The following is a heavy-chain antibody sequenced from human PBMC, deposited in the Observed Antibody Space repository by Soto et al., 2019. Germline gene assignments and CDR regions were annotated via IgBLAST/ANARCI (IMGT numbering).Heavy chain of an antibody. D-gene: IGHD2-8*01. V-gene: IGHV5-51*01. Sequence: PGESLKISCKGSGYSFTSQWIGWVRQMPGKGLGCVGIIYPGDSDTRYSPSVLGQVTISADKSISTAYLQWSSLKASDTAMYYCARVNGVAFDYWGQGTLVTVSS. CDR3: ARVNGVAFDY. CDR1: GYSFTSQW. CDR2: IYPGDSDT. J-gene: IGHJ4*02.